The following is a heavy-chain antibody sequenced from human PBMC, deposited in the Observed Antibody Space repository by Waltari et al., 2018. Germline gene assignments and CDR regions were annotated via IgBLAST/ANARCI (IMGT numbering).Heavy chain of an antibody. CDR2: IYYSGSP. J-gene: IGHJ4*02. CDR3: ASKRGYSGYASFISDY. Sequence: QLQLQESGPGLVKPSEPLSLTCTSSGGPITSLNPYWGCIRQPPGKGPEWIGSIYYSGSPYYNPSLQSRVTISIDTSKNQFSLKLTSVTAADTAVYFCASKRGYSGYASFISDYWGQGTLVTVSS. CDR1: GGPITSLNPY. D-gene: IGHD5-12*01. V-gene: IGHV4-39*01.